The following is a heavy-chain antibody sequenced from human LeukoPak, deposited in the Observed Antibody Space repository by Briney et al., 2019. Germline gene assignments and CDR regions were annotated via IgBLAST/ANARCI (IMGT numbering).Heavy chain of an antibody. Sequence: GGSLRLSCAASGFTYNSHAMHGVRQAPGKGLEWVAVIWYDGSNKYYADSVKGRFTISRDNSKNTMHLEMNSLRAEDTAVYYCARAGGSYYPYFYYGMDVWGQGSAVTVSS. CDR3: ARAGGSYYPYFYYGMDV. V-gene: IGHV3-33*01. J-gene: IGHJ6*02. CDR1: GFTYNSHA. D-gene: IGHD1-26*01. CDR2: IWYDGSNK.